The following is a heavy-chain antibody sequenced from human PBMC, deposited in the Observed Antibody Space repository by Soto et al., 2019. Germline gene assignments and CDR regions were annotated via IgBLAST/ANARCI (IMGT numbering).Heavy chain of an antibody. Sequence: QVPLVESGGGVVQPGRSLRLSCAASGFTFSSYAMHWVRQAPGKGLEWVAVISYDGSNKYYADAVKGRFTISRDNSKNTLYLQMNSLRAEDTAVYYCAREGFYCISTSCYASGFDYWGQGTLVTVSS. D-gene: IGHD2-2*01. J-gene: IGHJ4*02. CDR2: ISYDGSNK. V-gene: IGHV3-30-3*01. CDR3: AREGFYCISTSCYASGFDY. CDR1: GFTFSSYA.